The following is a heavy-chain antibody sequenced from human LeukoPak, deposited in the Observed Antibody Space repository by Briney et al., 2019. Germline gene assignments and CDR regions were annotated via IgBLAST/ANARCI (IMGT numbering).Heavy chain of an antibody. V-gene: IGHV4-59*01. J-gene: IGHJ4*02. CDR3: ARERLGYYDRSGLDY. Sequence: VEPSGTPFPPCPLSGGSINRFYWKWVRQPPREGIGWVWYIYYSGSTNYNPSLKSRVTTSVDTSKNQFSLRLSSVTAADTAVYYCARERLGYYDRSGLDYWGQGTLVTVSS. D-gene: IGHD3-22*01. CDR1: GGSINRFY. CDR2: IYYSGST.